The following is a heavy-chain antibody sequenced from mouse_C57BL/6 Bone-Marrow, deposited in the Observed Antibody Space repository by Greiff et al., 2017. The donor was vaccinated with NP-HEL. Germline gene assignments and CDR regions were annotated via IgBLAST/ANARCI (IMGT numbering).Heavy chain of an antibody. Sequence: EVQLVESGPVLVKPGASVKMSCKASGYTFTDYYMNWVKQSHGKSLEWIGVINPYNGGTSYNQKFKGKATLTVDKSSSTAYMELNSLTSEDSAVYYCARPHSNAMDYWGQGTSVTVSS. CDR2: INPYNGGT. V-gene: IGHV1-19*01. CDR3: ARPHSNAMDY. CDR1: GYTFTDYY. J-gene: IGHJ4*01. D-gene: IGHD2-5*01.